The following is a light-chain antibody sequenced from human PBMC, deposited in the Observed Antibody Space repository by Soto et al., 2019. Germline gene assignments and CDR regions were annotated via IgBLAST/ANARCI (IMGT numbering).Light chain of an antibody. J-gene: IGKJ4*01. CDR2: DTS. CDR1: KSITNNY. V-gene: IGKV3D-20*01. Sequence: EMGLTQVAATLSMSQRERATLSCGASKSITNNYLAWYQQKPGLAPRLLIYDTSKRAIGIPDRFSGSGSGTDFTLTISFLEPEDFAVYYCQQFGSLITFGGGTKWIS. CDR3: QQFGSLIT.